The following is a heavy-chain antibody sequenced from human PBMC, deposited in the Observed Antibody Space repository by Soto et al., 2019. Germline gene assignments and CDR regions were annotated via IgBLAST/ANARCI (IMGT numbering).Heavy chain of an antibody. CDR1: GAAISSGDYY. Sequence: SETLSLTCTVSGAAISSGDYYWSWLRQFPGKGLEWLGYITNNGNTFFKPFLESRAAISAAPSRNQFSLKLTSVTVADTAVYFCATYDATGHGYWGPGTLVTVSS. J-gene: IGHJ4*02. V-gene: IGHV4-30-4*01. CDR2: ITNNGNT. CDR3: ATYDATGHGY. D-gene: IGHD2-15*01.